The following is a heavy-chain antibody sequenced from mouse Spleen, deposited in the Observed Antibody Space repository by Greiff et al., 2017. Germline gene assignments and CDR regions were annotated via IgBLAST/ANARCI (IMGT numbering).Heavy chain of an antibody. V-gene: IGHV1-39*01. CDR3: ARGGYPYAMDY. CDR2: INPNYGTT. CDR1: GYSFTDYN. J-gene: IGHJ4*01. Sequence: EVQLQQSGPELVKPGASVKISCKASGYSFTDYNMNWVKQSTGKSLEWIGVINPNYGTTSYNQKFKGKATLTVDQSSSKAYMQINSLKSEDTAVYYCARGGYPYAMDYWGQGTSVTVSS.